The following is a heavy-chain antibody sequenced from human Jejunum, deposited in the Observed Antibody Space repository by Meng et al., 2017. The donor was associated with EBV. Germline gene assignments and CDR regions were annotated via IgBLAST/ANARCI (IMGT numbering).Heavy chain of an antibody. CDR3: AKESSATKFFDY. CDR2: ITYSGGTT. V-gene: IGHV3-23*01. J-gene: IGHJ4*02. D-gene: IGHD3-22*01. CDR1: GFTFSTPD. Sequence: EVQLLGSGGGAVQPGGSLRLSCAAFGFTFSTPDMSWVRQAPGMGLQWVSGITYSGGTTYYADSVKGRFTISRDNSKNTVSLQMNSLRAEDTAVYYCAKESSATKFFDYWGQGTLVTVSS.